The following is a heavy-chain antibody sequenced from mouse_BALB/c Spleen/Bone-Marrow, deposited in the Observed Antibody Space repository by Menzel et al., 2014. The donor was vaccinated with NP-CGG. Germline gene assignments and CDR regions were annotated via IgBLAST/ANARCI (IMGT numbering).Heavy chain of an antibody. CDR1: GCNIKDTY. J-gene: IGHJ2*01. CDR3: VRAARPFDY. D-gene: IGHD3-1*01. Sequence: EVKLLDSGAELVKPGASVKLSCTASGCNIKDTYIHWVKQRPEQGLEWIGRIDPANADTKYGPKFQGKAIITADTSSNTVYLQFISLTSEDTAIYYCVRAARPFDYWGQGTTLTVSS. CDR2: IDPANADT. V-gene: IGHV14-3*02.